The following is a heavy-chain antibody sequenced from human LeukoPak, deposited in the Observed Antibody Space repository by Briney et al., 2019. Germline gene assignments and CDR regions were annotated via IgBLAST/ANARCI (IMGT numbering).Heavy chain of an antibody. CDR1: GGTFSSYA. J-gene: IGHJ6*03. Sequence: SVKVSCKASGGTFSSYAISWVRQAPGQGLEWMGRIIPIFGPANYPQNFQGRVTISTDTSTTTVYMELSSLRFDDTAVYYCARDDRLWGGNPNMDVWGKGTTVTVS. V-gene: IGHV1-69*05. CDR2: IIPIFGPA. CDR3: ARDDRLWGGNPNMDV. D-gene: IGHD4-23*01.